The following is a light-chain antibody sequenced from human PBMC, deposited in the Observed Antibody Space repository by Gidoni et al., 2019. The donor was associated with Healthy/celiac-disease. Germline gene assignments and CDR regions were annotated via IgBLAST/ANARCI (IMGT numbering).Light chain of an antibody. CDR1: QSVSSSY. Sequence: EIVLTQSPGTLSLSPGERATLSCRDSQSVSSSYLAWYQQKPGQAPRLLNYGASSRATGIPDRFSGSGSGTDFPLTISILEPEDFAVYYCQQYGSSPTFGGGTKVEIK. J-gene: IGKJ4*01. V-gene: IGKV3-20*01. CDR3: QQYGSSPT. CDR2: GAS.